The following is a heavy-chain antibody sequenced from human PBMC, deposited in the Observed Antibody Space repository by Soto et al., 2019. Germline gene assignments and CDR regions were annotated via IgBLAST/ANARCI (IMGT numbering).Heavy chain of an antibody. Sequence: GGSLRLSCAASGFTFNDYAMHWVRQAPGKGLEWVSGISWNSGRVAYADSVRGRFTISRDNAKNSLYLQMNSLRPEDTALYYCAKDRGDYGDFSLLFDYWGQGSLVTVSS. V-gene: IGHV3-9*01. CDR3: AKDRGDYGDFSLLFDY. D-gene: IGHD4-17*01. CDR1: GFTFNDYA. J-gene: IGHJ4*02. CDR2: ISWNSGRV.